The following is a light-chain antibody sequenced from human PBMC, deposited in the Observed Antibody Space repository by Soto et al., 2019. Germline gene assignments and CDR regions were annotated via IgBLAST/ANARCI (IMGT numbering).Light chain of an antibody. J-gene: IGKJ2*01. CDR3: QQYNSWPYT. CDR2: GAS. Sequence: EIVMTQSPATLSVSPGERATLSCRASRSVSSNFAWYQQKPGQAPRLLIYGASTRATGIPARFSGSGSGTVITLTISSLQSEYVAFYYCQQYNSWPYTFGQGTKLEIK. V-gene: IGKV3-15*01. CDR1: RSVSSN.